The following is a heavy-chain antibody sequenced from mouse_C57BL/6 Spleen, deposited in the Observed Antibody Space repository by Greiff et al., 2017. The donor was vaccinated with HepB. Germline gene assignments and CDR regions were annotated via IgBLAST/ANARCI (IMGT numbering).Heavy chain of an antibody. CDR2: IDPKSGGT. V-gene: IGHV1-72*01. CDR1: GYTFTSYW. CDR3: ARRGDRNYSFDY. Sequence: QVQLQQPGAELVKPGASVKLSCKASGYTFTSYWMHWVKQRPGRGLEWIGRIDPKSGGTKYNEKFKSKATLTVDKPSSTAYMQLSSLTSEDSAVYYCARRGDRNYSFDYWGQGTTLTVSS. D-gene: IGHD2-3*01. J-gene: IGHJ2*01.